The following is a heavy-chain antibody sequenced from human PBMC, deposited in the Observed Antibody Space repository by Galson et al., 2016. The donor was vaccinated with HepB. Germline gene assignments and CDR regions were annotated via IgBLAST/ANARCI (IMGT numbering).Heavy chain of an antibody. V-gene: IGHV3-9*01. CDR2: IDSNGGYT. CDR3: AKNYFASGSYSTTFDY. D-gene: IGHD3-10*01. J-gene: IGHJ4*02. CDR1: GFTFDNYA. Sequence: SLRLSCAASGFTFDNYAMHWVRQAPGKGLEWVSTIDSNGGYTGYADSVRGRFTISRDNAKNSLYLEMNSLTVEDTALYYCAKNYFASGSYSTTFDYWGQGTLVTVSS.